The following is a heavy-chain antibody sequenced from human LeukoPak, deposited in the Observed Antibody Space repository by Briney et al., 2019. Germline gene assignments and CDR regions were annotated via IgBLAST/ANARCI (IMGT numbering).Heavy chain of an antibody. D-gene: IGHD3-10*01. J-gene: IGHJ4*02. CDR1: GYTFTSYG. V-gene: IGHV1-18*01. Sequence: ASVKVSCXASGYTFTSYGVSWVRQAPGQGLEWMASISDYNGNTNYAPKFQGRVTVTTDTSTSTAYMELRSLRSDDTAVYYCARGGRWLGELLPFDYWGQGTLVTVSS. CDR2: ISDYNGNT. CDR3: ARGGRWLGELLPFDY.